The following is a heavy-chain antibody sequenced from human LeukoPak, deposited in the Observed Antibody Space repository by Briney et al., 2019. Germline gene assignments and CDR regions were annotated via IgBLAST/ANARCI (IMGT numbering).Heavy chain of an antibody. CDR2: IKQDGSET. J-gene: IGHJ6*02. D-gene: IGHD5-18*01. V-gene: IGHV3-7*01. CDR1: GFTFSNYW. CDR3: ARERSPIHLPLYGMDV. Sequence: PGGSLRLSCAASGFTFSNYWMNWVRQPPGKGLEWVANIKQDGSETYYVDSVKGRFTISRDNAKNSLYLQMNGLRAEDTAVYYCARERSPIHLPLYGMDVWGQGTAVTVSS.